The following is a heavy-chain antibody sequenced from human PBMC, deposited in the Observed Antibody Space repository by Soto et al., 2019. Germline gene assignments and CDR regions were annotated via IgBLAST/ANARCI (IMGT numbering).Heavy chain of an antibody. CDR3: ARDRLRGYDSSGFYS. Sequence: ASVEGFCQASGYSFRFYGINWVGQGPGKGLGGMGCVNPSHGKRKIGQKVEGRGTLTTAPPTTTAFLETTTVKSDTTATYYCARDRLRGYDSSGFYSWGQGTMVTVSS. V-gene: IGHV1-18*01. CDR2: VNPSHGKR. D-gene: IGHD3-22*01. J-gene: IGHJ4*02. CDR1: GYSFRFYG.